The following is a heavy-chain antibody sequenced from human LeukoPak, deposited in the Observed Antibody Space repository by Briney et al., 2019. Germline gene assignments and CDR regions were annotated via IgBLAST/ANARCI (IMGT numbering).Heavy chain of an antibody. CDR2: IYYSGST. D-gene: IGHD5-12*01. CDR1: GGSVSSGSYY. J-gene: IGHJ4*02. V-gene: IGHV4-61*01. Sequence: SETLSLTCTVSGGSVSSGSYYWSWIRQPPGKGLEWIGYIYYSGSTNYNPSLKSRVTISVDTSENQFSLKLNSVTAADTAVYYCARVGHSGYDYHFDYWGQGTLVTVSS. CDR3: ARVGHSGYDYHFDY.